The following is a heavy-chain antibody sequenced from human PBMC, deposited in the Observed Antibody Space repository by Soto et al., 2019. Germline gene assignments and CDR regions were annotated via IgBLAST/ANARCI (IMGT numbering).Heavy chain of an antibody. J-gene: IGHJ4*02. CDR3: AKDRVGGTFYTPLAF. CDR1: GFNFDNYG. CDR2: ITYDGSFQ. Sequence: LRLSCQASGFNFDNYGMHWVRQAPGKGLEWVAVITYDGSFQYYADSVKGRFTISRDNSKNTLSLHLDTLKPEDTAVYHCAKDRVGGTFYTPLAFWGQGTLVTVSS. V-gene: IGHV3-30*18. D-gene: IGHD1-7*01.